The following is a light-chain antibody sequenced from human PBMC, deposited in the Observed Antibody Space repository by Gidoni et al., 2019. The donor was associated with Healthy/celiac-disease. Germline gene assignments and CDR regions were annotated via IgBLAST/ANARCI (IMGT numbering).Light chain of an antibody. J-gene: IGLJ1*01. CDR2: EVS. V-gene: IGLV2-14*01. CDR1: SSDVGGYHY. Sequence: QSALTQPASVSGSPGQSIPISCTGTSSDVGGYHYVSWYQQHPGTAHNLMFYEVSNRPSGGSTRFSCSKSDCTASLTISGLQAEDEADYYCCSYPSSSTYVFGTGTKVTVL. CDR3: CSYPSSSTYV.